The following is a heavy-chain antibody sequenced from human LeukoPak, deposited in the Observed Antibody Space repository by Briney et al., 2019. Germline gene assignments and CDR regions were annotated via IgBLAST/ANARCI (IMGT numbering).Heavy chain of an antibody. Sequence: SVKVSCKASGGTFSSYAISWVRQAPGQGLEWMGRIIPIFGTANYAQKFQGRVTITTDESTGTAYMELSSLRSEDTAVYYCAMGDSSGYYSSYWGQGTLVTVSS. CDR2: IIPIFGTA. CDR1: GGTFSSYA. D-gene: IGHD3-22*01. CDR3: AMGDSSGYYSSY. V-gene: IGHV1-69*05. J-gene: IGHJ4*02.